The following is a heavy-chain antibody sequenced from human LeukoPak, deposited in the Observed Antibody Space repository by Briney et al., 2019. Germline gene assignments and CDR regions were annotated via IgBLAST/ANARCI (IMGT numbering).Heavy chain of an antibody. CDR1: GFTFSSYA. CDR3: AKLSSSSSYYYYGMDV. Sequence: PGGSLRLSCAASGFTFSSYAMSWVRQAPGKGLEWVSAMRSSGGSTYYADSVKGRFTISRDNSTNTMYLQMNCLTAEDMAVYYCAKLSSSSSYYYYGMDVWGQGTTVTVSS. V-gene: IGHV3-23*01. J-gene: IGHJ6*02. CDR2: MRSSGGST. D-gene: IGHD6-6*01.